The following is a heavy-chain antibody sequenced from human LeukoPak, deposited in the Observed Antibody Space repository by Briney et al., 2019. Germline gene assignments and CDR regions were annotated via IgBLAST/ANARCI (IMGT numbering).Heavy chain of an antibody. CDR2: ISGSGGST. CDR1: GFTFSSYA. CDR3: AKDRGYTAMVTYYFDY. D-gene: IGHD5-18*01. V-gene: IGHV3-23*01. J-gene: IGHJ4*02. Sequence: GGSLRLSCAASGFTFSSYAMSWVRQAPGKGLEWVSAISGSGGSTYYADSVKGRFTISRDNSKNTLYLQMNGLRAEDTAVYYCAKDRGYTAMVTYYFDYWGQGTLVTVSS.